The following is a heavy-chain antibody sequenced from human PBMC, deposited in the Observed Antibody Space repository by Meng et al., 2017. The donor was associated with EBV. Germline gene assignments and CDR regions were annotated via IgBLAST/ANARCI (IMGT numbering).Heavy chain of an antibody. CDR1: GGPFRYLC. J-gene: IGHJ4*02. Sequence: SWHGVKKSGSSAQVSLKTSGGPFRYLCISGVGQAPGQGLESLGVFIPRLGAPNDAQKFHGRVKITADESTSTHYMDLSSLRSEDTAIYYCASESGRGYTPDYWGQGTLVTVSS. D-gene: IGHD3-10*01. V-gene: IGHV1-69*01. CDR3: ASESGRGYTPDY. CDR2: FIPRLGAP.